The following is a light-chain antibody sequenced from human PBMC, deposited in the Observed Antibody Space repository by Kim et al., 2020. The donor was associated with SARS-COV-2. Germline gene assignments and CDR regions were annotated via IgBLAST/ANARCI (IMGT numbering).Light chain of an antibody. CDR2: DVS. J-gene: IGLJ1*01. V-gene: IGLV2-11*01. CDR3: CSYAGSYTYV. Sequence: QSALTQPRSVSGSPGQSVTISCTGTISDVGGYNYVSWHQQHPGKAPKLIICDVSERPSGVPDRFSGSKSGNTASLTISGLQPEDEADYYCCSYAGSYTYVFGTGTKVTVL. CDR1: ISDVGGYNY.